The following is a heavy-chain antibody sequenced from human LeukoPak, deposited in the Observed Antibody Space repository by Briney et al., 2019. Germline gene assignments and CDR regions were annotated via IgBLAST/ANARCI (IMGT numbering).Heavy chain of an antibody. Sequence: KTSETLSLTCTVSGYSISSGYYWGWIRQPPGKGLEWIGSIYHSGSTYYNPSLKSRVTISVDTSKNQFSLKLSSVTAADTAVYYCARTSDSSSWYDYWGQGTLFTVSS. CDR2: IYHSGST. J-gene: IGHJ4*02. V-gene: IGHV4-38-2*02. CDR3: ARTSDSSSWYDY. CDR1: GYSISSGYY. D-gene: IGHD6-13*01.